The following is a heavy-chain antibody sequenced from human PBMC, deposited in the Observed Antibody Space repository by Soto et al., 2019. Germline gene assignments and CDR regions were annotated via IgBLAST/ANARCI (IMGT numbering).Heavy chain of an antibody. D-gene: IGHD3-22*01. CDR1: GFTFSSYG. J-gene: IGHJ6*02. V-gene: IGHV3-33*01. Sequence: QVQLVESGGGVVQPGRSLRLSCAASGFTFSSYGMHWVRQAPGKGLEWVAVIWYDGSNKYYADSVKGRFTISRDNSKNTLYLQMNSLRAEDTAVYYCARELDSSGYYGGDYYYYGMDVWGQGTTVTVSS. CDR3: ARELDSSGYYGGDYYYYGMDV. CDR2: IWYDGSNK.